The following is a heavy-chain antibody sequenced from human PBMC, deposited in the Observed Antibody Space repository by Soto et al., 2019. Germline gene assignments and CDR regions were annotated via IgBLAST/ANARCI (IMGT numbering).Heavy chain of an antibody. D-gene: IGHD2-2*01. J-gene: IGHJ6*03. CDR1: GYTFTSYD. Sequence: ASVKVSCKASGYTFTSYDINWVRQATGQGLEWMGWMNPNSGNTGYAQKFQGRVTMTRNTSISTAYMELSSLRSEDTAVYYCAILEHGYCSSTSCPHNYYMDVWGKGTTVTVPS. CDR2: MNPNSGNT. V-gene: IGHV1-8*01. CDR3: AILEHGYCSSTSCPHNYYMDV.